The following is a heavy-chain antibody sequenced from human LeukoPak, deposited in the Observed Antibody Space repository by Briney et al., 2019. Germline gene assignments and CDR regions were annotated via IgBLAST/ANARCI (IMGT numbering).Heavy chain of an antibody. Sequence: GGSLRLSCAASGFTFDDYAMHWVRQAPGKGLEWVSSITASSTAIYSADSVKGRFTISRDNAKNFLYLQMNSLRAEDTAVYYCARTYYDILTGYNPYFDYWGQGTLVTVSS. CDR1: GFTFDDYA. D-gene: IGHD3-9*01. J-gene: IGHJ4*02. CDR3: ARTYYDILTGYNPYFDY. V-gene: IGHV3-21*01. CDR2: ITASSTAI.